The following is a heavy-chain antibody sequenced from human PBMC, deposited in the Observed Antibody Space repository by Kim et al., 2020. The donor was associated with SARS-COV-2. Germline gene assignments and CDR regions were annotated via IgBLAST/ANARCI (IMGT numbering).Heavy chain of an antibody. CDR3: ARETDY. V-gene: IGHV4-31*02. Sequence: YSGSTYYNPSLKSRVTISVDTSKNQFSLKLSSVTAADTAVYYCARETDYWGQGTLVTVSS. J-gene: IGHJ4*02. CDR2: YSGST.